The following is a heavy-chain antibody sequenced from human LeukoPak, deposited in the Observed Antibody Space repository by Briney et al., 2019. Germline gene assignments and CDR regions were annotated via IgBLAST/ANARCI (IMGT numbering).Heavy chain of an antibody. CDR3: ARAVDITNYYYGMDV. Sequence: GGSLRLSCAASGFTFSNHWMSWVRQAPGKGLEWVANIKQDGSEKYYVDSVKGRFTISRDNAKNSLHLQMNSLRAEDTAVYYCARAVDITNYYYGMDVWGQGTTVTVSS. CDR1: GFTFSNHW. CDR2: IKQDGSEK. D-gene: IGHD3-22*01. V-gene: IGHV3-7*03. J-gene: IGHJ6*02.